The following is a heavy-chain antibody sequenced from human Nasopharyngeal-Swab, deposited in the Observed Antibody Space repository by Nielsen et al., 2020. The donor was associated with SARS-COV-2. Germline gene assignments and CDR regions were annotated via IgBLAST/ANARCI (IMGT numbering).Heavy chain of an antibody. CDR2: INGNSGEI. CDR1: GFTFGDFA. D-gene: IGHD3-10*01. V-gene: IGHV3-9*01. Sequence: SLKISCASSGFTFGDFAMHWVRQAPGKGLEWVSSINGNSGEIGYADSVKGRFTISRDNAKNSVYLQMNSLRTEDTALYYCAKGGGSYYNGFYSWGQGTRVSVSS. CDR3: AKGGGSYYNGFYS. J-gene: IGHJ4*02.